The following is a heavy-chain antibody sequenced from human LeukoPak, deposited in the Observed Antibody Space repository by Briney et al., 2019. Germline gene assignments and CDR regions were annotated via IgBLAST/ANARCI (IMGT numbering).Heavy chain of an antibody. V-gene: IGHV3-23*01. CDR3: AKVEYYYDSSGYLILNAFDI. J-gene: IGHJ3*02. CDR1: GFTLSSYA. D-gene: IGHD3-22*01. CDR2: ISGSGGST. Sequence: PGGSLRLSCAASGFTLSSYAMSWVRQAPGKGLEWVSAISGSGGSTYYADSVKGRFTISRDNSKNTLYLQMNSLRAEDTAVYYCAKVEYYYDSSGYLILNAFDIWGQGTMVTVSS.